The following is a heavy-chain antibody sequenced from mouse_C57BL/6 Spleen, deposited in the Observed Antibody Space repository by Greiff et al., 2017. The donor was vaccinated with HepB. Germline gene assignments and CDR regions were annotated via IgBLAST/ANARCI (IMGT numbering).Heavy chain of an antibody. V-gene: IGHV1-64*01. J-gene: IGHJ2*01. D-gene: IGHD1-1*01. CDR3: ARWGYYGLDY. CDR2: IHPNSGST. Sequence: QVQLQQPGAELVKPGASVKLSCKASGYTFTSYWMHWVKQRPGKGLEWIGMIHPNSGSTNYNEKFKSKSTLTVDKSSSTAYMQLSSLTSEDSAVYYCARWGYYGLDYWGQGTTLTVSS. CDR1: GYTFTSYW.